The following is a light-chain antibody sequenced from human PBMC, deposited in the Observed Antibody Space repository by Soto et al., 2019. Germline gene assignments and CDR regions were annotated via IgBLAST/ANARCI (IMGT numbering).Light chain of an antibody. CDR3: QQSYSTPRT. V-gene: IGKV1-39*01. CDR1: QSISSY. J-gene: IGKJ3*01. Sequence: DIQMTQSPSSLYASVGDRVTITCPASQSISSYLYWYQQKPGKAPKLLIYAASSLQSGVLSRFRGSGSGTDYTLTSRSLQPEDFATYYCQQSYSTPRTLGPGTNVDSK. CDR2: AAS.